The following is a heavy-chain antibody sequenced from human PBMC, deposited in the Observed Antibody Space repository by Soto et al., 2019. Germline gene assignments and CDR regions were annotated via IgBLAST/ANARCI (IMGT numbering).Heavy chain of an antibody. V-gene: IGHV3-30*03. D-gene: IGHD4-17*01. J-gene: IGHJ4*02. CDR2: ISYDGNNK. CDR3: ARGPSYSDSYFDH. CDR1: EFTFSNYA. Sequence: QVQLVESGGGAVQPGGSRRLSCAASEFTFSNYAMHWVRQAPGKGLQWLAVISYDGNNKYYADSVEGRFTISRDNSKNTVYLQMNSLRLEDTAEYYCARGPSYSDSYFDHCGQRKLVTVSS.